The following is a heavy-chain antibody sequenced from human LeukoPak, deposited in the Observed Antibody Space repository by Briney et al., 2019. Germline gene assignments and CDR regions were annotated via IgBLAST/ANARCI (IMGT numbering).Heavy chain of an antibody. J-gene: IGHJ3*01. CDR3: ARFGSWDAYDL. CDR2: ITSDGGKT. V-gene: IGHV3-64*01. D-gene: IGHD1-26*01. CDR1: GFSFSSYP. Sequence: GGSLRLTCAASGFSFSSYPMHWVRQAPGKGLEYVSAITSDGGKTYYANSVMGRFIISRDNSKNTLYLQMGSLGVEDMAVYYCARFGSWDAYDLWGQGTMVTVSS.